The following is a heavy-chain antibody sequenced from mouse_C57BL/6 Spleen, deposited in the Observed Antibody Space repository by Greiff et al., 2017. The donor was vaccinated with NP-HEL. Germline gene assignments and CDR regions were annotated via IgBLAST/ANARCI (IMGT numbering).Heavy chain of an antibody. CDR3: ARSDDGYFHLFAY. Sequence: VQLKESGPELVKPGASVKMSCKASGYTFTDYNMHWVKQSHGKSLEWIGYINPNNGGTSYNQKFKGKATLTVNKSSSTAYMELRSLTSEDSAVYYCARSDDGYFHLFAYWGQGTLVTVSA. D-gene: IGHD2-3*01. CDR1: GYTFTDYN. CDR2: INPNNGGT. V-gene: IGHV1-22*01. J-gene: IGHJ3*01.